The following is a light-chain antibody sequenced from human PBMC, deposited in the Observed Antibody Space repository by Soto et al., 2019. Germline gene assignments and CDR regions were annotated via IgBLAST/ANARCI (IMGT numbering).Light chain of an antibody. V-gene: IGLV1-51*02. Sequence: QSVLTQPPSVSAAPGQKVTISCYGSSSNIGNNYVSWYQQLPGTAPKLLIYENDKRPSGIPDRFSGSKSGTSATLGITGLQTGDEADYYCAAWPSSLSGWVFGGGTKLTVL. CDR3: AAWPSSLSGWV. CDR2: END. CDR1: SSNIGNNY. J-gene: IGLJ3*02.